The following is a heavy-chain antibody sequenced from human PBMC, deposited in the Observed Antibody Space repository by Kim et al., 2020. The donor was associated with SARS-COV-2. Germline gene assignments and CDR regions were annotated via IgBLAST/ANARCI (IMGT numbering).Heavy chain of an antibody. CDR2: ISPDGGGT. J-gene: IGHJ4*02. Sequence: GGSLRHSCAASGFSFSSHWMHWVRQRPGKGLVWFSHISPDGGGTLYGDSVKGRFTVSRDNAKNILYLQMNSLRDDDTAVYYCVHGNFFSYWGQGALVTVSS. CDR3: VHGNFFSY. CDR1: GFSFSSHW. D-gene: IGHD1-26*01. V-gene: IGHV3-74*03.